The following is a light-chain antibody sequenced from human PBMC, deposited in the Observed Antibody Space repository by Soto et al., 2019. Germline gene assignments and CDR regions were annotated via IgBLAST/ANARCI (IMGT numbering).Light chain of an antibody. CDR1: QSVSSN. V-gene: IGKV3-15*01. CDR3: QQYNTWPPIT. J-gene: IGKJ5*01. CDR2: GAS. Sequence: EIVMRQAQATRFVPPGERATISRRASQSVSSNLAWYQQKPGQAPRLLISGASTRATGIPARFSGTGSGTEFTLTISSLQSEDFAVYYCQQYNTWPPITFGQGTRLEIK.